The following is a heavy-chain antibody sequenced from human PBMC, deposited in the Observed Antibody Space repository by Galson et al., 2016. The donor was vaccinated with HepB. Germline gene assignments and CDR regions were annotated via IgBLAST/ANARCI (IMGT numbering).Heavy chain of an antibody. Sequence: SLRLSCAASGFTFSSYWMHWVRQAPGKGLVRVSRINSDGSTTSYADSVKGRFTVSRDNAKNTLYMQMNSLRAEDTAVYYCARESPTTAGAFDIWGQGTMVTVSS. V-gene: IGHV3-74*01. D-gene: IGHD4-17*01. CDR1: GFTFSSYW. CDR3: ARESPTTAGAFDI. J-gene: IGHJ3*02. CDR2: INSDGSTT.